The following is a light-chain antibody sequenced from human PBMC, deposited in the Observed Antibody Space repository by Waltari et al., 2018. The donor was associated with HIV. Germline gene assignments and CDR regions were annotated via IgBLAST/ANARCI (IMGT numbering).Light chain of an antibody. CDR1: VLPKKY. V-gene: IGLV3-10*01. CDR3: YSTDSSSSRWV. J-gene: IGLJ3*02. CDR2: EDN. Sequence: SDELTQPPSASVFPGQTARITCSGDVLPKKYAYWYQQKSGQAPVLVIYEDNKRPSVIPERFSGSSSGTMATLTINEAQVEDEADYYCYSTDSSSSRWVFGGGTKLTVL.